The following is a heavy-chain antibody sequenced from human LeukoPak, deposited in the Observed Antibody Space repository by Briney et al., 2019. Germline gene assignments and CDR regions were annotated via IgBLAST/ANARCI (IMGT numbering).Heavy chain of an antibody. J-gene: IGHJ3*02. Sequence: GGSLRLSCAASGFTFSTYAMSSVRQAPGKGLEWVSSISDRSVSIYYADSVRGRFTISRDNSKSTLSLHMSSLRVEDTAIYWCAGSPSYSGDYSFDAFDMWGQGTMVTVSS. CDR1: GFTFSTYA. CDR2: ISDRSVSI. V-gene: IGHV3-23*01. D-gene: IGHD1-26*01. CDR3: AGSPSYSGDYSFDAFDM.